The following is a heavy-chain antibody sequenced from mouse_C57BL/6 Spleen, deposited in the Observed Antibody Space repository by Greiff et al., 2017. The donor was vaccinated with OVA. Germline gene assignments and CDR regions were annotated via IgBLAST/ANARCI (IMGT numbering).Heavy chain of an antibody. D-gene: IGHD1-1*01. CDR1: GYSITSGYY. CDR3: ARDSTEAMDY. CDR2: IRYDGST. J-gene: IGHJ4*01. V-gene: IGHV3-6*01. Sequence: VQLKQSGPGLVKPSQSLSLTCSVTGYSITSGYYWNWIRQFPGNKLEWMGYIRYDGSTNYNPSLKNRISITRDTSKNQFFLKLNSVTTEDTATYYCARDSTEAMDYWGQGTSVTVSS.